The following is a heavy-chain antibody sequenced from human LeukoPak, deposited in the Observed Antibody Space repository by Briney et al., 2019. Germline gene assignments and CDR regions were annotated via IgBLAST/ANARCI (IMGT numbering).Heavy chain of an antibody. V-gene: IGHV3-21*01. CDR2: ISSSSSYI. Sequence: GGSLRLSCAASGFTFSSYSMNWVRQAPGKGLEWVSSISSSSSYIYYADSVKGRFTISRDNAKNSLYLQMNSLRAEDTAVYYCARKSDILTGYYFDYWGQGTLVTVSS. J-gene: IGHJ4*02. D-gene: IGHD3-9*01. CDR1: GFTFSSYS. CDR3: ARKSDILTGYYFDY.